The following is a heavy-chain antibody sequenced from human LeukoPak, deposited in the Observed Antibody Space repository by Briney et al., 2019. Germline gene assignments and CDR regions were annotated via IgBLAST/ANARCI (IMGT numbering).Heavy chain of an antibody. CDR1: GFSFSNYA. Sequence: PGGSLRLSCAASGFSFSNYAMSWVRQAPGKGLEWVSDISGSGGSTYYADSVKGRFTISRDNAKNSLYLQMNSLRAEDTAVYYCAREGGGWLRRAFDIWGQGTMVTVSS. V-gene: IGHV3-23*01. D-gene: IGHD5-24*01. CDR2: ISGSGGST. J-gene: IGHJ3*02. CDR3: AREGGGWLRRAFDI.